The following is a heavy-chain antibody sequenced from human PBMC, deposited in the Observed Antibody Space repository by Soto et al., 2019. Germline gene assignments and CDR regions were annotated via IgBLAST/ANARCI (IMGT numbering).Heavy chain of an antibody. CDR1: GGSVSSGSYY. D-gene: IGHD4-4*01. V-gene: IGHV4-61*01. Sequence: QVQLQESGPGLVKPSETPSLTCTVSGGSVSSGSYYWGWIRQPPGKGLEWIGYIYYSGSTNYNRTLKGRVTISGDTSKNQYSLKLSSVTAADTAVYYCARVGLDYSSFNWFDPWGHGTLVTVSS. CDR2: IYYSGST. CDR3: ARVGLDYSSFNWFDP. J-gene: IGHJ5*02.